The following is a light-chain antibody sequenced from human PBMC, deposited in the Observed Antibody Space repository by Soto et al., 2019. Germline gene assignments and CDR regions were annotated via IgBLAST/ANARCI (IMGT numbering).Light chain of an antibody. J-gene: IGKJ4*01. V-gene: IGKV3-15*01. CDR1: QGVGST. CDR3: QHYLTWPLT. CDR2: DAS. Sequence: ELVLTQSPATLSVSPGERATLYCRASQGVGSTLAWYPQEPGRAPRLLIYDASTRATGIPARFSGAGSGTEFTLTISSLQSADFAVYYCQHYLTWPLTFGGGTRVEI.